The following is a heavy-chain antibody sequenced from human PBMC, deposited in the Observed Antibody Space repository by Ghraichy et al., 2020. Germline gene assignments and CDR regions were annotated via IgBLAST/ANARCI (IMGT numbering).Heavy chain of an antibody. D-gene: IGHD5-24*01. Sequence: SETLSLTCTVSGGSISSYYWSWIRQPPGKGLEWIGYIYYSGSTNYNPSLKSRVTISVDTSKNQFSLKLSSVTAADTAVYYCARAQRWLQRLGWFDPWGQGTLVTVSS. V-gene: IGHV4-59*01. CDR2: IYYSGST. J-gene: IGHJ5*02. CDR1: GGSISSYY. CDR3: ARAQRWLQRLGWFDP.